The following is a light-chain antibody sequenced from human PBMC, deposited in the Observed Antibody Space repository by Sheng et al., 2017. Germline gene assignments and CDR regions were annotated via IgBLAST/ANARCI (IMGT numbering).Light chain of an antibody. J-gene: IGLJ2*01. CDR1: SSDVGSYNL. Sequence: QSALTQPASVSGSPGQSITISCTGTSSDVGSYNLVSWYQQHPGKAPKLMIYEVNKWPSGVSNRFSGSKSGNTASLTISGLQTEDEADYYCCSYAGSSTVLFGGGTKLTVL. CDR2: EVN. CDR3: CSYAGSSTVL. V-gene: IGLV2-23*02.